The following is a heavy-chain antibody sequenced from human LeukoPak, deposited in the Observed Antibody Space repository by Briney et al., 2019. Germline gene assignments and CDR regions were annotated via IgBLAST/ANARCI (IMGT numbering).Heavy chain of an antibody. CDR3: ARDATPYYSSGWVFFDY. Sequence: GGSLRLSCAASGFTFSSYEMNWVRQAPGKGLEWVSYISSSGTTIHYADSVKGRFTISRDNAKNSLYLQMNSLRAEDTAVYYCARDATPYYSSGWVFFDYWGQGTLVTVSS. D-gene: IGHD6-25*01. J-gene: IGHJ4*02. V-gene: IGHV3-48*03. CDR2: ISSSGTTI. CDR1: GFTFSSYE.